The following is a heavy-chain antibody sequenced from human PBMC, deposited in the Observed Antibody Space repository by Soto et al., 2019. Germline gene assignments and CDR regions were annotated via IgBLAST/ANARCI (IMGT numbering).Heavy chain of an antibody. CDR2: ISAYNGNT. J-gene: IGHJ6*02. CDR3: ARDLAMNSRIWDYYYYGMDV. Sequence: ASGKVACKASGYTFTSYGISWVRQAPGQGLEWVGWISAYNGNTNYAQKLQGRVTMTTDTSTSTAYMELRSLRSDDTAVYYCARDLAMNSRIWDYYYYGMDVWGQGTTVTVSS. D-gene: IGHD6-13*01. CDR1: GYTFTSYG. V-gene: IGHV1-18*01.